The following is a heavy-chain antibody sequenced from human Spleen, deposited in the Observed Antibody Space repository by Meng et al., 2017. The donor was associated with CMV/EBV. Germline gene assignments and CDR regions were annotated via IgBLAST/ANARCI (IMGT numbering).Heavy chain of an antibody. CDR1: GYVFSGAA. J-gene: IGHJ5*02. Sequence: KISCVASGYVFSGAAIHWVRQASGKGLEWVGRIRTQGNNYAAEYGTSVQGRFTISRDDSKKTAYLQMNSLKTEDTAVYYCARLWSTGGFDPWGQGTLVTVSS. D-gene: IGHD2-2*01. CDR2: IRTQGNNYAA. V-gene: IGHV3-73*01. CDR3: ARLWSTGGFDP.